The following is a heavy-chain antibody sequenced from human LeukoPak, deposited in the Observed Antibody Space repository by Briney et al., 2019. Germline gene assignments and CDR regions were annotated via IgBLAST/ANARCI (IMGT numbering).Heavy chain of an antibody. Sequence: GGSLRLSCAASGFTFSSDSMNWVRQAPGKGLEWVACISSSSYVYYADSVKGGFTISRDNSKNTLYLQMNSLRAEDTAVYYCANPANYDYVWGSYSDAFDIWGQGTLVTVSS. D-gene: IGHD3-16*01. CDR1: GFTFSSDS. CDR2: ISSSSYV. CDR3: ANPANYDYVWGSYSDAFDI. V-gene: IGHV3-21*01. J-gene: IGHJ3*02.